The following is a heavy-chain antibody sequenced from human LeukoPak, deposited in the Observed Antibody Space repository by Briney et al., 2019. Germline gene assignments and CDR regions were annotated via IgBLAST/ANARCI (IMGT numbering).Heavy chain of an antibody. V-gene: IGHV1-24*01. CDR1: GYTLTELS. CDR3: AKDSPMVRGPNWFDP. J-gene: IGHJ5*02. Sequence: ASVKVSCKVSGYTLTELSMHWVRQAPGKGLEWMGGFDPEDGETIYAQKFQGRVTMTEDTSTDTAYMELSSLRSEDTAVYYCAKDSPMVRGPNWFDPWGQGTLVTVSS. CDR2: FDPEDGET. D-gene: IGHD3-10*01.